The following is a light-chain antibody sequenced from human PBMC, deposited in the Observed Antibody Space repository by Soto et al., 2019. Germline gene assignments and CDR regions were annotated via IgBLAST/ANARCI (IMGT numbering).Light chain of an antibody. V-gene: IGKV3-20*01. J-gene: IGKJ3*01. CDR2: GAS. Sequence: EIVLTQSPGTLSLSPGERATLSCRASQSVSSSYLAWYQQKPGQAPRLLIYGASSRATGIPDRFSGSGSGTDFTLTSSRLEHEDFAVYYCQHYGSSALFGPGTKVDIK. CDR3: QHYGSSAL. CDR1: QSVSSSY.